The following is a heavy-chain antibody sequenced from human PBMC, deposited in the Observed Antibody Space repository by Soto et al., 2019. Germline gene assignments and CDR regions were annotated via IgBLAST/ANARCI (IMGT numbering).Heavy chain of an antibody. CDR2: MNPNSGNT. Sequence: ASVKVSCKASGYTFTSYDINGVRQATGQGLEWMGWMNPNSGNTGYAQKFQGRVTMTRNTSISTAYMELSSLRSEDTAVYYCVRLRWEDHKSESPVFDYWGQGTLVTVSS. CDR3: VRLRWEDHKSESPVFDY. CDR1: GYTFTSYD. D-gene: IGHD1-26*01. J-gene: IGHJ4*02. V-gene: IGHV1-8*01.